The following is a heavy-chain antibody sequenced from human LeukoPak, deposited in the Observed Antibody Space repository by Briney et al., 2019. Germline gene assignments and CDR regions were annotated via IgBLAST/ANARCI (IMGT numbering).Heavy chain of an antibody. D-gene: IGHD3-22*01. CDR3: ARAQTSYYYDSSGSNWFDP. V-gene: IGHV4-38-2*01. CDR2: IYHSGST. J-gene: IGHJ5*02. CDR1: GFTFSSYE. Sequence: GPLRLSCAASGFTFSSYEMNWVRQAPGKGLEWIGSIYHSGSTYYNPSLKSRVTISVDTSKNQFSLKLSSVTAADTAVYYCARAQTSYYYDSSGSNWFDPWGQGTLVTVSS.